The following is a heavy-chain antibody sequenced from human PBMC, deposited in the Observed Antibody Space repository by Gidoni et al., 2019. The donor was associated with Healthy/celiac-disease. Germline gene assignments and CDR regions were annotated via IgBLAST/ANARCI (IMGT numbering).Heavy chain of an antibody. CDR1: GCTFSSYC. V-gene: IGHV3-7*01. J-gene: IGHJ4*02. D-gene: IGHD6-19*01. Sequence: EVQLVESGGGWVQPGGSLRLPGAAPGCTFSSYCMSWVRQAPGKGLEWVANIKQDGSEKYYVDSVKGRFTISRDNAKNSLYLQMNSLRAEDTAVYYCAREQWPMYYFDYWGQGTLVTVSS. CDR2: IKQDGSEK. CDR3: AREQWPMYYFDY.